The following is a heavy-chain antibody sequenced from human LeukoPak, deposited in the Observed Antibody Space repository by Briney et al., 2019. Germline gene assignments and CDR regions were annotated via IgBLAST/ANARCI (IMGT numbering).Heavy chain of an antibody. CDR1: GFTFSSYW. CDR2: IKQDGSEK. Sequence: GGSLRLSCAASGFTFSSYWMSWVRQAPGKGLEWVANIKQDGSEKYYVDTVKGRFTISRDNAKNSLYLQMNSLRAEDTAVYYCARDPPGIYCSGGSCYSLAFDIWGQGTMVAVSS. V-gene: IGHV3-7*01. D-gene: IGHD2-15*01. J-gene: IGHJ3*02. CDR3: ARDPPGIYCSGGSCYSLAFDI.